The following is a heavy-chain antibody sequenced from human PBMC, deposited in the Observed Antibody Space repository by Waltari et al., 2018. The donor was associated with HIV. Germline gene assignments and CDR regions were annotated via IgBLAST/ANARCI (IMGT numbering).Heavy chain of an antibody. CDR1: GGSISSSSYY. V-gene: IGHV4-39*01. D-gene: IGHD6-6*01. CDR2: IYYSGST. J-gene: IGHJ4*02. Sequence: QLQLQESGPGLVKPSETLSLTCTVSGGSISSSSYYWGWIRQPPGKGLEWIGSIYYSGSTYYNPSLKSRVTISVDTSKNQFSLKLSSVTAADTAVYYCARTTDARRVGGYYFDYWGQGTLVTVSS. CDR3: ARTTDARRVGGYYFDY.